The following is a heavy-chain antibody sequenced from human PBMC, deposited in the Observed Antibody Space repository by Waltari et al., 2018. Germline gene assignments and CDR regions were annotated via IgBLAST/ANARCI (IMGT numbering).Heavy chain of an antibody. D-gene: IGHD2-2*01. CDR3: ASIEYQLPRRGWFDP. CDR2: INHSGRT. Sequence: QVQLQQWGAGLLKPSETLSLTCAVYGGSFSGYYWSWIRQPPGKGLEGNGEINHSGRTNSTPSLKGRVTISVDPSKNQVSLKLSSVTAADTAVYYCASIEYQLPRRGWFDPWGQGTLVTVSS. J-gene: IGHJ5*02. V-gene: IGHV4-34*01. CDR1: GGSFSGYY.